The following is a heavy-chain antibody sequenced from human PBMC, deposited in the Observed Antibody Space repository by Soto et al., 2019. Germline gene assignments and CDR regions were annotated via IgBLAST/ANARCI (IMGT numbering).Heavy chain of an antibody. D-gene: IGHD6-6*01. V-gene: IGHV1-18*01. CDR3: ASSSSGSPDS. CDR2: ISAYDGDT. Sequence: QIQLVQSGAEVKQPGASVKVSCKASGYTFKTYGISWVRQAPGQGLECMGWISAYDGDTNHAQTLQGRVSMTTDISTSTAYMELTSLTSDDTAVYYCASSSSGSPDSWGQGTLVTVSS. CDR1: GYTFKTYG. J-gene: IGHJ4*02.